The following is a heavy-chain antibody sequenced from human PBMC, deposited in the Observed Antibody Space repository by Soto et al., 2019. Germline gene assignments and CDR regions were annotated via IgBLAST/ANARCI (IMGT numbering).Heavy chain of an antibody. J-gene: IGHJ4*02. Sequence: GGSLRLSCAASVFTFSSYAMHWVRQAPGKGLEYVSAISSNGGSTYYADSVKGRFTISRDNSKNTLYLQMGSLRAEDMAVYYCARALSKGIAVAGPFDYWGQGTLVTVSS. D-gene: IGHD6-19*01. CDR3: ARALSKGIAVAGPFDY. V-gene: IGHV3-64*02. CDR2: ISSNGGST. CDR1: VFTFSSYA.